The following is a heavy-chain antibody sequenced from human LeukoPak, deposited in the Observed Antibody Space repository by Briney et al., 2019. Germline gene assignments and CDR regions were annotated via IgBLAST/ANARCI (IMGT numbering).Heavy chain of an antibody. CDR3: ARNGAAGSPNRFFNWFDP. CDR1: GYSFTTYW. Sequence: GESLKISCKGSGYSFTTYWIGWVRQMPGKGLEWMGLIYPGNSDTRYSPSFQGQVTFSADKSIDTAYLQWNSLQASGTAIYYCARNGAAGSPNRFFNWFDPWGQGTLVTVSS. J-gene: IGHJ5*02. CDR2: IYPGNSDT. D-gene: IGHD2-15*01. V-gene: IGHV5-51*01.